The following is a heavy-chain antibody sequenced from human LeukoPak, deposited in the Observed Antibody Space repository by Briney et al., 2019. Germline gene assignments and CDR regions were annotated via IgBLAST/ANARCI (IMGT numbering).Heavy chain of an antibody. Sequence: ASVNVSCKASGYTFSSYGITWVRQAPGQGLEWMGIINPSGGSTSYAQKFQGRVTMTRDTSTSTVYMELRSLRSEDTAVYYCARDFMKGRGQTYANWFDPWGQGTLVTVSS. CDR2: INPSGGST. V-gene: IGHV1-46*01. D-gene: IGHD3-10*01. CDR3: ARDFMKGRGQTYANWFDP. J-gene: IGHJ5*02. CDR1: GYTFSSYG.